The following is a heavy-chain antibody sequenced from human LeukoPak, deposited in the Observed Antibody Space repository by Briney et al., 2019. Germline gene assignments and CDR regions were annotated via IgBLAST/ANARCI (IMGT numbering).Heavy chain of an antibody. D-gene: IGHD4-11*01. J-gene: IGHJ5*02. CDR2: ISGSGGST. CDR1: GFTFSSYG. V-gene: IGHV3-23*01. CDR3: ARDATVTTRKARYNWFDP. Sequence: HTGGSLRLSCAASGFTFSSYGMSWVRQAPGKGLEWVSAISGSGGSTYYADSVKGRFTISRDNSKNTLYLQMNSLRAEDTAVYYCARDATVTTRKARYNWFDPWGQGTLVTVSS.